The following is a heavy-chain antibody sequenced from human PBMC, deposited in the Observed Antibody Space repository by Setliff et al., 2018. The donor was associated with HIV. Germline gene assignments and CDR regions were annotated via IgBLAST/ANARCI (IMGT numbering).Heavy chain of an antibody. CDR2: TYTSGST. J-gene: IGHJ6*03. Sequence: SETLSLTCTVSGGSISSYYWSWIRQPAGKGLEWIGRTYTSGSTNYNPSLKSRVTMSVDTSKNQFSLKLSSVTAADTAVYYCARESGSGSYYDYYYYYMDVWGKGTTVTVSS. D-gene: IGHD1-26*01. V-gene: IGHV4-4*07. CDR3: ARESGSGSYYDYYYYYMDV. CDR1: GGSISSYY.